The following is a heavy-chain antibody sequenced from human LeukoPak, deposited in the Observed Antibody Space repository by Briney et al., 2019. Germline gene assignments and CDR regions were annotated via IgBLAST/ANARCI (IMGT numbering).Heavy chain of an antibody. V-gene: IGHV4-59*08. CDR1: SGSISTYY. CDR2: IYYSGST. J-gene: IGHJ5*02. D-gene: IGHD6-13*01. Sequence: PSETLSLTCTVSSGSISTYYWSWIRQPPGKGLEWIGYIYYSGSTNYNPSLKSRVTISIDTSKNQFSLKLSSVTAADTAVYYCASIAAAGVSWGQGTLVTVSS. CDR3: ASIAAAGVS.